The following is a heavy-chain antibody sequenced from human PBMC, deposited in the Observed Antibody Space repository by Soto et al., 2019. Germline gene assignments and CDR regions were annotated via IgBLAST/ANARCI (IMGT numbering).Heavy chain of an antibody. CDR1: GFTFSSYG. D-gene: IGHD6-13*01. V-gene: IGHV3-33*01. CDR2: IWYDGSNK. CDR3: ARDGDSSSWRYYFDY. Sequence: QVQLVESGGGAVQPGRSLRLSCAASGFTFSSYGMHWVRQAPGKGLEWVAVIWYDGSNKYYADSVKGRFTISRDNSKNTLYLQMNSLRAEDTAVYYCARDGDSSSWRYYFDYWGQGTLVTVSS. J-gene: IGHJ4*02.